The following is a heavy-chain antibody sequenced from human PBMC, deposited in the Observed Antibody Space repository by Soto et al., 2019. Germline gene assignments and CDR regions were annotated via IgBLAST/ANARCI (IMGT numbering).Heavy chain of an antibody. D-gene: IGHD3-16*02. Sequence: NPSETLCLTCTVSGVSISSGDCYWSWIRQPPGKGLEWIGXXYXXENTYSNPSLKSRVAISGDTSKNQFSLKLSPVTAADTAVYYCANLGMITFGGVIGPKDEFAIWGPGIMVTVSS. CDR2: XYXXENT. V-gene: IGHV4-30-4*01. CDR1: GVSISSGDCY. CDR3: ANLGMITFGGVIGPKDEFAI. J-gene: IGHJ3*02.